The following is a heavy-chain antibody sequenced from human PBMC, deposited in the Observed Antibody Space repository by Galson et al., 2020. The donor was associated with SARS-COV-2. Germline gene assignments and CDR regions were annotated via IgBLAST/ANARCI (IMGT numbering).Heavy chain of an antibody. CDR2: ISGSGDNA. J-gene: IGHJ3*02. Sequence: GESLKISCAASGFTFSNSGMHWVRQAPGKGLEWVSAISGSGDNAYYADSVKGRFTISRDNSENTLYLQMDSLRAEDTAVYYCAKDGYCSSTSCYAGGLDIWGQGAMVTVSS. CDR1: GFTFSNSG. D-gene: IGHD2-2*03. CDR3: AKDGYCSSTSCYAGGLDI. V-gene: IGHV3-23*01.